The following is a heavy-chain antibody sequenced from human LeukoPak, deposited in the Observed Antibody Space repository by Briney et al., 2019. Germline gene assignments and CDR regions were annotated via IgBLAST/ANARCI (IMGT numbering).Heavy chain of an antibody. J-gene: IGHJ4*02. V-gene: IGHV4-39*01. D-gene: IGHD5-18*01. CDR3: ARHHPEVIYSYGFVFDY. CDR1: GGSISSSGYY. Sequence: SETLSLTCTVSGGSISSSGYYWGWIRQPPGKGLEWIGSIYYSGSTYYNPSLKSRVTISVDTSKNQFSLKLSSVTAADTAVYYCARHHPEVIYSYGFVFDYWGQGTLVTVSS. CDR2: IYYSGST.